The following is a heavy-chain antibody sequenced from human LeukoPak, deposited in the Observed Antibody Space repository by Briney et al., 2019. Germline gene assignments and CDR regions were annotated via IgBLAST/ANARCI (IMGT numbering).Heavy chain of an antibody. J-gene: IGHJ4*02. D-gene: IGHD6-6*01. Sequence: GASVKVSCKASGYTFTSYAMHWVRQAPGQRLEWMGWINAGNGNTKYSQEVQGRVTITRDTSASTAYMELSSLRSEDMAVYYCARGSCSSHLPFDYWGQGTLVTVSS. V-gene: IGHV1-3*03. CDR1: GYTFTSYA. CDR3: ARGSCSSHLPFDY. CDR2: INAGNGNT.